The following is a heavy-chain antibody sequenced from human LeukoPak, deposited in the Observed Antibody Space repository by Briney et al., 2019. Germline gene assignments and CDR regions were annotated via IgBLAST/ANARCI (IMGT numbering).Heavy chain of an antibody. CDR3: ARGLQRLGLIDY. J-gene: IGHJ4*02. CDR2: INHSGST. D-gene: IGHD7-27*01. V-gene: IGHV4-34*01. Sequence: PSETLSLTCAVYGGSFSGYYWSWIRPPPGKGLEWIGEINHSGSTNYNPSLKSRVTISVDTSKNQFSLKLSSVTAADTAVYYCARGLQRLGLIDYWGQGTLVTVSS. CDR1: GGSFSGYY.